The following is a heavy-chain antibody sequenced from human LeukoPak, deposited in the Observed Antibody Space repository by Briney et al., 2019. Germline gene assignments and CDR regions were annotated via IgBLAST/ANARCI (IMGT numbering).Heavy chain of an antibody. J-gene: IGHJ4*02. CDR2: IYPGDSDT. CDR1: GYXFTSYW. CDR3: ARRDGSYYYFDY. V-gene: IGHV5-51*01. Sequence: GESLKISCNGSGYXFTSYWIAWVRRMPGKGLEWMGIIYPGDSDTRYSPSFQGQVTISADKSISTAYLQWSSLEASDTAMYYCARRDGSYYYFDYWGQGTLVTVSS. D-gene: IGHD3-10*01.